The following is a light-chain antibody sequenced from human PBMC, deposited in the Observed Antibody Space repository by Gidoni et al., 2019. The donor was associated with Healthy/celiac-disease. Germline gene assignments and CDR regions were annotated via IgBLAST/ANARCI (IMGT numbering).Light chain of an antibody. CDR2: SNN. CDR3: AACDDSLNGVV. V-gene: IGLV1-44*01. Sequence: QSVLTQPPSASGTPGQRVTISCSGSSSNIGSNTVNWYQLLPGTAPKLLIYSNNQRPSGVPDRFSGSKSGTSASLAISGLQSEDEADYYCAACDDSLNGVVFGGGTKLTVL. J-gene: IGLJ2*01. CDR1: SSNIGSNT.